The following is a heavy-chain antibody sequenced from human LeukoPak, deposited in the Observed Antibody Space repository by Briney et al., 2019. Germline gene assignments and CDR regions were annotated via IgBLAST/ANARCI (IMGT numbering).Heavy chain of an antibody. Sequence: SVKVSCEASGGTFSSYAISWVRQAPGQGLEWMGRIIPIFGTANYAQKFQGRVTITTDESTSTAYMELSSLRFEDTAVYYCARDPSYGRQWLGNWFDPWGQGTLVTVSS. J-gene: IGHJ5*02. D-gene: IGHD6-19*01. V-gene: IGHV1-69*05. CDR2: IIPIFGTA. CDR3: ARDPSYGRQWLGNWFDP. CDR1: GGTFSSYA.